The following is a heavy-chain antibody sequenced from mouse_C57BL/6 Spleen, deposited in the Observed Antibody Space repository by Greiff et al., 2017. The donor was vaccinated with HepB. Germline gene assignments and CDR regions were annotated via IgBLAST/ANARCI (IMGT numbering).Heavy chain of an antibody. D-gene: IGHD2-4*01. J-gene: IGHJ3*01. Sequence: VQLQQSGPELVKPGASVKISCKASGYAFSSSWMNWVKQRPGKGLEWIGRIYPGDGDTNYNGKFKSKATLTVDTSSSTAYMQLSSLTSEDSAVYYCAVGSTMIRGWFAYWGQGTLVTVSA. CDR2: IYPGDGDT. CDR3: AVGSTMIRGWFAY. CDR1: GYAFSSSW. V-gene: IGHV1-82*01.